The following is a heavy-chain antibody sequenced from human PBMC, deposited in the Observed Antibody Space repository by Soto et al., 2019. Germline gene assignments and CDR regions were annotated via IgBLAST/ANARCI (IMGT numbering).Heavy chain of an antibody. D-gene: IGHD3-22*01. CDR2: ISGSGGST. J-gene: IGHJ4*02. CDR1: EYTFSDA. V-gene: IGHV3-23*01. Sequence: GGSLRLSCVVFEYTFSDAWMSWVRQAPGKGLEWVSAISGSGGSTYYADSVKGRFTISRDNSKNTLYLQMNSLRAEDTAVYYCAKALIVAALFDYWGQGTLVTAPQ. CDR3: AKALIVAALFDY.